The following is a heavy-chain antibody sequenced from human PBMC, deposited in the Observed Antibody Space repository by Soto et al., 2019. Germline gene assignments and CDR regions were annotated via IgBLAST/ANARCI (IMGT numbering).Heavy chain of an antibody. D-gene: IGHD3-10*01. CDR1: GFTFSSYA. Sequence: GGSLRLSCAASGFTFSSYAMSWVRQAPGKGLEWVSAISGSGGSTYYADSVKGRFTISRDNSKNTLYLQMNSLRAEDTAVYYCAKDSSYYYGPALDYWGQGTLVTVSS. V-gene: IGHV3-23*01. J-gene: IGHJ4*02. CDR3: AKDSSYYYGPALDY. CDR2: ISGSGGST.